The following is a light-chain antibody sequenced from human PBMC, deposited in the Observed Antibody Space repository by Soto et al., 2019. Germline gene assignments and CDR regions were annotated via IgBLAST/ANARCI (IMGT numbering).Light chain of an antibody. CDR2: DVN. V-gene: IGLV2-14*01. CDR1: SSDIGGYDY. J-gene: IGLJ2*01. Sequence: QSALTQPASVSGSPGQSLTLSCTGTSSDIGGYDYVSWYQRHPGKAPKLIIYDVNNRPSGVSNRFSGSKSGNTASLTIAGLQAEDEAEYYCTSYASGSAHVVFGGGTKLTVL. CDR3: TSYASGSAHVV.